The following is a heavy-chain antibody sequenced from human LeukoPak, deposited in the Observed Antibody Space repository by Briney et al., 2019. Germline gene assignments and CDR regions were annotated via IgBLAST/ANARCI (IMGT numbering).Heavy chain of an antibody. CDR3: VKIGRAFHWRWFDE. V-gene: IGHV3-23*01. CDR1: GFTFSDFG. D-gene: IGHD1-1*01. Sequence: PGGSLRLSCAASGFTFSDFGMGWVRQAPGKGLEWVSGINSWETFYADSVKGRFTISRDNSRNKLNLQMNTLRADDTALYYCVKIGRAFHWRWFDEWGQGTLVTVSS. CDR2: INSWET. J-gene: IGHJ5*02.